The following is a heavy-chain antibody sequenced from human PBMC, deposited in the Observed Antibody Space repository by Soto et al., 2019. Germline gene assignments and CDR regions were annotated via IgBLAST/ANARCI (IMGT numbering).Heavy chain of an antibody. D-gene: IGHD2-21*01. Sequence: ASVKVSSKASGGTFSSYAISWVRQAPGKGLEWMGGFDPEDGETIYAQKFQGRVTMTEDTSTDTDYMELSSLRSEDTAVYYWATDSTFQYYGMDVWGQGTTVTVSS. CDR3: ATDSTFQYYGMDV. CDR2: FDPEDGET. CDR1: GGTFSSYA. J-gene: IGHJ6*02. V-gene: IGHV1-24*01.